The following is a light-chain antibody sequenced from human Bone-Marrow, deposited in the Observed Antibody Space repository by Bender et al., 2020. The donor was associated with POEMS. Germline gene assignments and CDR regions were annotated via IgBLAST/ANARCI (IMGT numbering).Light chain of an antibody. V-gene: IGLV1-44*01. CDR3: AVWDDSLNGWV. CDR2: SSH. CDR1: SSNIGAHA. Sequence: QSVLTQPPSASGTPGQRVTISCSGGSSNIGAHAVNWYQHLPGTAPKLLIYSSHRRPSEVPDRFSGSRSGTSASLAISGLKSEDEADYYCAVWDDSLNGWVFGGGTKLIVL. J-gene: IGLJ3*02.